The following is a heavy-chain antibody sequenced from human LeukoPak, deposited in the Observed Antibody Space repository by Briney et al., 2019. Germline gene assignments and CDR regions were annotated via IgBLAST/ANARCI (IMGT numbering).Heavy chain of an antibody. CDR2: INHGEST. J-gene: IGHJ4*02. CDR3: AREREQRRKKQYSTGYDS. Sequence: SETLSLTCAVYGGSFRGYFWSWVRQSPGRRLEWIGEINHGESTDYNPSLKSRVTISGDTSKNQFSLRLSSVTAADTAVYYCAREREQRRKKQYSTGYDSWGPGTLVTVSS. D-gene: IGHD6-19*01. V-gene: IGHV4-34*01. CDR1: GGSFRGYF.